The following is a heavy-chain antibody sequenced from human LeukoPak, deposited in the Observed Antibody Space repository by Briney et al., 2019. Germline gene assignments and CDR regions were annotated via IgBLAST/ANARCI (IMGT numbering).Heavy chain of an antibody. D-gene: IGHD6-19*01. CDR2: ISYDGNNK. CDR3: ASSRSGWIYFDY. V-gene: IGHV3-30*15. Sequence: GGSLRLSCAASGFTFSSYAMHWVRQAPGKGLEWVAVISYDGNNKYYADSVKGRFTISRDNSKDTLYLQMSSLRVEDTAVYYCASSRSGWIYFDYWGQGTLVTVSS. CDR1: GFTFSSYA. J-gene: IGHJ4*02.